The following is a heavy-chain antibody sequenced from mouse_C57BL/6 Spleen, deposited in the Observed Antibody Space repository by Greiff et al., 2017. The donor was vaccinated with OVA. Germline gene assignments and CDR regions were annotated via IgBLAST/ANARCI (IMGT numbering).Heavy chain of an antibody. J-gene: IGHJ2*01. V-gene: IGHV1-50*01. CDR2: IDPSDSYT. D-gene: IGHD5-1-1*01. CDR3: ASDKYGRY. Sequence: VQLQESGAELVKPGASVKLSCKASGYTFTSYWMQWVKQRPGQGLEWIGEIDPSDSYTNYNQKFKGKATLTVDTSSSTAYMQLSSLTSEDSAVYYCASDKYGRYWGQGTTLTVSS. CDR1: GYTFTSYW.